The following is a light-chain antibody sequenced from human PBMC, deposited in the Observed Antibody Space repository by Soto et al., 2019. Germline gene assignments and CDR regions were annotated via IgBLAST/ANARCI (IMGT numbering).Light chain of an antibody. CDR1: QSISSS. CDR3: QQRSSSIT. CDR2: DAS. J-gene: IGKJ5*01. V-gene: IGKV3-11*01. Sequence: IVLTQSPTTLSLWPGETAVLSCRASQSISSSLSWYQQRPGQAPRLLIYDASNRAPGIPARFSGSWSGTVFTTTISSLEPEDFALYYCQQRSSSITFGQGTRLEIE.